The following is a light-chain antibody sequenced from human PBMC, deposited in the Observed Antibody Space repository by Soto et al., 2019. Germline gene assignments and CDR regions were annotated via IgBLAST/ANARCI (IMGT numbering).Light chain of an antibody. Sequence: DIQMTQSPSTLSASVGDRVTITCRASQSISSWLAWYQQKPGKAPKLLIDDASSLESGVPSRFIGSGSGTEFTLPISSLQPDDFATYYCQQYNSYAFTFGQGTRLEIK. CDR1: QSISSW. J-gene: IGKJ5*01. CDR2: DAS. CDR3: QQYNSYAFT. V-gene: IGKV1-5*01.